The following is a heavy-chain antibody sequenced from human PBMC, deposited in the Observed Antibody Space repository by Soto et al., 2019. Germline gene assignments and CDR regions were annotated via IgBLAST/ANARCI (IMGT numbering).Heavy chain of an antibody. CDR2: INTYNGNT. V-gene: IGHV1-18*01. CDR1: GYTFTSHG. Sequence: VQLVQSGVEVKKPGASVKVSCKASGYTFTSHGISWVRQAPGQGLEWMGWINTYNGNTNYAQKVQGRVTMTTETSTSTAYMELRSLRSDDTAVYYCARDLLYSTRSTVRFDIWGQGTMLTVYS. CDR3: ARDLLYSTRSTVRFDI. J-gene: IGHJ3*02. D-gene: IGHD6-13*01.